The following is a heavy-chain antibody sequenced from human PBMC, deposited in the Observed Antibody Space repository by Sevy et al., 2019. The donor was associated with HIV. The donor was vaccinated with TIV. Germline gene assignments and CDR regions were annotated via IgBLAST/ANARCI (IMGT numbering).Heavy chain of an antibody. CDR2: ISGSGGST. V-gene: IGHV3-23*01. Sequence: GGSLRLSCAVSGFSGCTFSSFVISWVRQAPGKGLEWVSAISGSGGSTYYADSVKGRFTISRDNSKNTLDLEMNSLRAEDTAVYYCAKEDPGSFQHWGQGTLVTVSS. D-gene: IGHD3-10*01. CDR1: GFSGCTFSSFV. CDR3: AKEDPGSFQH. J-gene: IGHJ1*01.